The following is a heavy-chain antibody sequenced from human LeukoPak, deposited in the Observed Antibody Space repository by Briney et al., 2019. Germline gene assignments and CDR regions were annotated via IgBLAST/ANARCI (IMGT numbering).Heavy chain of an antibody. V-gene: IGHV1-69*05. Sequence: ASVKVSCKASGGTFISYAISWVRQAPGQGLEWRGGIIPIFGTANYAQKFQGRVTITTDESTSTAYMELSSLRSEDTAVYYCARGYSGYDYGRGYYYYMDVWGKGTTVTVSS. J-gene: IGHJ6*03. CDR1: GGTFISYA. CDR3: ARGYSGYDYGRGYYYYMDV. CDR2: IIPIFGTA. D-gene: IGHD5-12*01.